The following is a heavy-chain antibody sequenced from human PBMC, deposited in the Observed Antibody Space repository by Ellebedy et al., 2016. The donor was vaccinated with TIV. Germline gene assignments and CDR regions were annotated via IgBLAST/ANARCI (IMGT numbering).Heavy chain of an antibody. CDR1: GGSITTGTY. CDR2: ISHSGNT. J-gene: IGHJ4*02. V-gene: IGHV4-4*02. Sequence: SETLSLTXAVSGGSITTGTYWSWVRQPPGAGLEWIGEISHSGNTKYNPSLKTRVTILIDKSKNQFSLRLNSVTAADTAVYYCARSSGYFSLDYWGQGTLVTVSS. CDR3: ARSSGYFSLDY. D-gene: IGHD3-22*01.